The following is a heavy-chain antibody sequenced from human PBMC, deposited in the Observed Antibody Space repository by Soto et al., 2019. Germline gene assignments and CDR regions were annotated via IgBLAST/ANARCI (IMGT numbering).Heavy chain of an antibody. J-gene: IGHJ4*01. D-gene: IGHD3-10*01. Sequence: GGSLRVCWGGFGGKLMGSGVAGVRQDPGKGLEWVSVISTSADRPDYADSVKGRFTISIDNSKNMLYLQMNSLRVEDTAIYYCAFKGTFHSHYWGHGTPVTLSS. CDR3: AFKGTFHSHY. CDR1: GGKLMGSG. CDR2: ISTSADRP. V-gene: IGHV3-23*01.